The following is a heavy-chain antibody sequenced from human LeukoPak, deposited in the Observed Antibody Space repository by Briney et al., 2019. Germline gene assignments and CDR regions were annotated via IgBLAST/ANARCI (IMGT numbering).Heavy chain of an antibody. CDR3: ARDGAATNPINIDY. V-gene: IGHV3-23*01. CDR2: ISGSGGST. J-gene: IGHJ4*02. CDR1: GFTFSSYA. D-gene: IGHD2-15*01. Sequence: PGGSLRLSCAASGFTFSSYAMSWVRQAPGKGLEWVSAISGSGGSTYYADSVKGRFTISRDNSKNTLYLQMNSLRAEDTAVYYCARDGAATNPINIDYWGQGTLVTVSS.